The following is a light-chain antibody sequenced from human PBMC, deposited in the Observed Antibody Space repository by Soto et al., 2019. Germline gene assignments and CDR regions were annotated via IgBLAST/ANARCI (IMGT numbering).Light chain of an antibody. J-gene: IGKJ4*01. V-gene: IGKV1-33*01. Sequence: DMQMTQSPSSLSSSVGCRVSITWRASQDINNYLNWYQQKPGKAPNLLIYDASNLETGVPSRFSGSGSGTDFTFTISSLQPEDIATYHCQQYDNLPLTFGGGTKVDIK. CDR1: QDINNY. CDR2: DAS. CDR3: QQYDNLPLT.